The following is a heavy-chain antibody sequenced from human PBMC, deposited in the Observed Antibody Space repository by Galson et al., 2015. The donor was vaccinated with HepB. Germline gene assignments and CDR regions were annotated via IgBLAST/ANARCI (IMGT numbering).Heavy chain of an antibody. D-gene: IGHD1-1*01. V-gene: IGHV1-69*06. Sequence: SVKVSCKASGGTFSSYAISWVRQAPGQGLEWMGGIIPIFGTANYAQKFQGRVTITADKSTSTAYMELSSLRSEDTAVYYCASGVIPGTTGTTGGSWFDPWGQGTLVTVSS. J-gene: IGHJ5*02. CDR1: GGTFSSYA. CDR2: IIPIFGTA. CDR3: ASGVIPGTTGTTGGSWFDP.